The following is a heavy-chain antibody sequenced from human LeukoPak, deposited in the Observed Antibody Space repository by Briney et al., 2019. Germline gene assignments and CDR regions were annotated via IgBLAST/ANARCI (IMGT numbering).Heavy chain of an antibody. Sequence: GGSLRLSCAASGFTFRNYGMHWVRQAPGKGLHWVAFIRNDGTDKYYTDAVKDRFTISRDNSKNTLYLQMNSLRTEDTAVYYCAKAEEGYCSGGSCYSLNYWGQGALVTVSS. CDR1: GFTFRNYG. CDR3: AKAEEGYCSGGSCYSLNY. J-gene: IGHJ4*02. V-gene: IGHV3-30*02. CDR2: IRNDGTDK. D-gene: IGHD2-15*01.